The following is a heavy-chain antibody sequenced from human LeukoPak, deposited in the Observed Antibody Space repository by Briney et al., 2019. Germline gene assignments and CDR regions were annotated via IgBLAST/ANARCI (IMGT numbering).Heavy chain of an antibody. CDR2: ISSNGGST. J-gene: IGHJ3*02. D-gene: IGHD6-13*01. V-gene: IGHV3-64*01. Sequence: PGGSLRLSCAASGFTFSSYAMHWVRQAPGKGLEYVSAISSNGGSTYYANSVKGRFTISRDNPKNTLYLQMGSLRAEDMAVYYCARAVGIAAAGTNAFDIWGQGTMVTVSS. CDR1: GFTFSSYA. CDR3: ARAVGIAAAGTNAFDI.